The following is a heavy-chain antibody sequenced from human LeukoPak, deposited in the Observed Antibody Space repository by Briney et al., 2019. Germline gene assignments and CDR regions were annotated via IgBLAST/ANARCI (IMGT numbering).Heavy chain of an antibody. CDR1: GASVSSGDYY. V-gene: IGHV4-61*08. D-gene: IGHD3-9*01. J-gene: IGHJ4*02. Sequence: SETLSLTCTVSGASVSSGDYYWSWIRQLPGKGLEWIGYIYYSGSTYYNPSLKSRVTISVDTSKNQFSLKLSSATAADTAVYYCAREGRGGDWLLDWGQGTLVTVSS. CDR3: AREGRGGDWLLD. CDR2: IYYSGST.